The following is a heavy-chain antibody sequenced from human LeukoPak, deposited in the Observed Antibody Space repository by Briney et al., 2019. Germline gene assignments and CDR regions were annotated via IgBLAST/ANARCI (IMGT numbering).Heavy chain of an antibody. CDR2: IYSGGST. CDR3: ARDKLRDGGSDY. V-gene: IGHV3-53*01. Sequence: GGSLRLSCAASGFTVSSNYMSRVRQAPGKGLEWVSVIYSGGSTYYADSVKGRFTISRDNSKNTLYLQMNSLRAEDTAVYYCARDKLRDGGSDYWGQGTLVTVSS. J-gene: IGHJ4*02. D-gene: IGHD5-24*01. CDR1: GFTVSSNY.